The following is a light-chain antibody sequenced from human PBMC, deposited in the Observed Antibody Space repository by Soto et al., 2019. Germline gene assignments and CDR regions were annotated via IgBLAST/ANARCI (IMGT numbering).Light chain of an antibody. Sequence: ETVMTQSPATLSVSPGERATLSCRASQSVNTLLAWYQQKPGQAPRLLIYGTSTRATGIPARFSGSGTGTDFTLTISSLQSEDFAVYYCQQYYDWPPWTFGQGTKVDIK. J-gene: IGKJ1*01. CDR1: QSVNTL. CDR3: QQYYDWPPWT. V-gene: IGKV3-15*01. CDR2: GTS.